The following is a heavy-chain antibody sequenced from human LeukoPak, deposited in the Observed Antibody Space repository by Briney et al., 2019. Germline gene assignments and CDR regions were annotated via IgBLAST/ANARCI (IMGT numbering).Heavy chain of an antibody. Sequence: TGGSLRLSCAASAFTFSNYAMHWVRQAPGKGLEHVSGISGNGVNTYYGNSVKDRFTISRDNSKNTLYLQMGSLRPEDMAVYYCARDATYSSGWGDFDYWGQGTLVTVTS. V-gene: IGHV3-64*01. D-gene: IGHD6-19*01. CDR2: ISGNGVNT. J-gene: IGHJ4*02. CDR3: ARDATYSSGWGDFDY. CDR1: AFTFSNYA.